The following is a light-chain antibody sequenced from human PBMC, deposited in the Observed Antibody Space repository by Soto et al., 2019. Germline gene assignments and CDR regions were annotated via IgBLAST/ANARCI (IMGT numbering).Light chain of an antibody. Sequence: EIVMTQSQATLSVSPWERATLSSRASQSVSSNLAWYQQKPGHGPRLLIYGASRRATGIPDRFSATESGTDFTLTISSLEPEDFAVYFCQQYDSTPWTFGQGTKVDIK. V-gene: IGKV3D-15*01. CDR2: GAS. CDR3: QQYDSTPWT. J-gene: IGKJ1*01. CDR1: QSVSSN.